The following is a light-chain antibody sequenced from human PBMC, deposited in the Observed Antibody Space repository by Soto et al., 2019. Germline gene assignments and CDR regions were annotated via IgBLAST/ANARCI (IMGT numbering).Light chain of an antibody. V-gene: IGKV3-15*01. Sequence: EIVMTQSPATLSVYPGERATLSCRASQSVSSNLAWYQQKPCQAPRLLIYGASTRATGIPARFSGSRSGTEVTLTISSLQSEDFAGYYCQQYNNWPPWTFGQGTNLEI. CDR3: QQYNNWPPWT. J-gene: IGKJ2*02. CDR2: GAS. CDR1: QSVSSN.